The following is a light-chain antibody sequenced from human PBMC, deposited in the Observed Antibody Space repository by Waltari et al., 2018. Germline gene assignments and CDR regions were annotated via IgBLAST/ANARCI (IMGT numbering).Light chain of an antibody. CDR3: QHYVRLPAT. CDR1: QSVGRT. J-gene: IGKJ1*01. CDR2: AAS. Sequence: EIVLTQSPGTLSLSPGERTTLSCRASQSVGRTLAWYQQNPGQAPRLLIYAASNRATGIPDRFSGSGSGTDFSLTISRLEPEEFAVYYCQHYVRLPATFGQGTKVAIK. V-gene: IGKV3-20*01.